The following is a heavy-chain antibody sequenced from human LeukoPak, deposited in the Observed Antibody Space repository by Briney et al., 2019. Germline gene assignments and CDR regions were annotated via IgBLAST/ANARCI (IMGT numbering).Heavy chain of an antibody. J-gene: IGHJ3*02. CDR1: GYTLTELS. D-gene: IGHD2-2*02. CDR2: FDPEDGET. CDR3: ARDLINCSSTSCYNGAFDI. V-gene: IGHV1-24*01. Sequence: ASVKVSCKVSGYTLTELSMHWVRQAPGKGLEWMGGFDPEDGETIYAQKFQGRVTMTEDTSTDTAYMELSSLRSEDTAVYYCARDLINCSSTSCYNGAFDIWGQGTMVTVSS.